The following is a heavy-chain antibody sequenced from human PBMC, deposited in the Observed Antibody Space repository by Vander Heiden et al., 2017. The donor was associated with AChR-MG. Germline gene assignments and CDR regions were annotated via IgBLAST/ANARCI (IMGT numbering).Heavy chain of an antibody. CDR1: GFTFSSYS. Sequence: EVQLVESGGGLVQPGGSLRLSCAASGFTFSSYSMNGVRKAPGKGLGWVSYISSSSSTIYYADSVKGRFTISRDNAKNSLYLQMNSLRAEDTAVYYCARDWAAADILYYYYGMDVWGQGTTVTVSS. V-gene: IGHV3-48*01. CDR2: ISSSSSTI. J-gene: IGHJ6*02. D-gene: IGHD6-13*01. CDR3: ARDWAAADILYYYYGMDV.